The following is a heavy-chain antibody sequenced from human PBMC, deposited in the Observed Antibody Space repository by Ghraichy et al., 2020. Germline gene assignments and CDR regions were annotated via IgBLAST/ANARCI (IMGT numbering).Heavy chain of an antibody. J-gene: IGHJ3*02. D-gene: IGHD5-18*01. V-gene: IGHV3-21*01. CDR1: GFTFSSYS. Sequence: LSLTCAASGFTFSSYSMNWVRQAPGKGLEWVSSISSSSSYIYYADSVKGRFTISRDNAKNSLYLQMNSLRAEDTAVYYCARGVYGYSAFDIWGQGTMVTVSS. CDR2: ISSSSSYI. CDR3: ARGVYGYSAFDI.